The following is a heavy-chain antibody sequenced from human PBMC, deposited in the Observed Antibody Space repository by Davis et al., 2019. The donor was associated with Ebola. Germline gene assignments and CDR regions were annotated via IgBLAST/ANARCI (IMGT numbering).Heavy chain of an antibody. CDR2: ISYDGSNK. V-gene: IGHV3-30*18. D-gene: IGHD6-19*01. CDR3: AKDRGYSSGWYLFDY. CDR1: GFTFSSYG. Sequence: GGSLRLSCAASGFTFSSYGMHWVRQAPGKGPEWVAVISYDGSNKYYADSVKGRFTISRDNSKNTLYLQMNSLRAEDTAVYYCAKDRGYSSGWYLFDYWGQGTLVTVSS. J-gene: IGHJ4*02.